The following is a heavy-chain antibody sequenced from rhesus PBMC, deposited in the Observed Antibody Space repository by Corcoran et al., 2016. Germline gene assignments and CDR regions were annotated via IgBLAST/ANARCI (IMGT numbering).Heavy chain of an antibody. J-gene: IGHJ5-1*01. V-gene: IGHV4-73*01. CDR1: GGSISGYYS. CDR3: ARATRSYRFDV. CDR2: FQGYSGST. Sequence: QVTLQQWGEGLVKSSETLSLACAVYGGSISGYYSWGGIRPPPGQGLEWFGSFQGYSGSTNYNPSPKKRVTISRDTSKNQFSLKLTSVTAADTAVYDCARATRSYRFDVWGPGVLVTVSS.